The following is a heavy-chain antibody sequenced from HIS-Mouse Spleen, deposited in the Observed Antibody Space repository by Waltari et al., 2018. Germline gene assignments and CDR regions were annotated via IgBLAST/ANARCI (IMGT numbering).Heavy chain of an antibody. CDR2: MNPNIGNT. CDR3: ARTLPHCSGGSCYSGVDY. D-gene: IGHD2-15*01. V-gene: IGHV1-8*01. J-gene: IGHJ4*02. Sequence: QVQLVQSGAEVKKPGASVKVSCKASGYTFTSYDINWVRQATGQGLEWMGWMNPNIGNTGYAQKFQGRVTMTRNTSISTAYMELSSLRSEDTAVYYCARTLPHCSGGSCYSGVDYWGQGTLVTVSS. CDR1: GYTFTSYD.